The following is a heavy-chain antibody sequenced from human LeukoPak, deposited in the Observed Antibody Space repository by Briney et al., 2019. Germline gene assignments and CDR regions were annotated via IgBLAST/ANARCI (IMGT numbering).Heavy chain of an antibody. J-gene: IGHJ4*02. Sequence: SETLSLTCAVSGGSISSSNWWSWVRQPPGKGLEWIGEIYHSGSTNYNPSLKSRVTISVDKSKNQFSLKLSSVTAADTAVYYCARGLGAVVARWYYFDYWGQGTLVTVSS. CDR2: IYHSGST. V-gene: IGHV4-4*02. CDR1: GGSISSSNW. D-gene: IGHD3-22*01. CDR3: ARGLGAVVARWYYFDY.